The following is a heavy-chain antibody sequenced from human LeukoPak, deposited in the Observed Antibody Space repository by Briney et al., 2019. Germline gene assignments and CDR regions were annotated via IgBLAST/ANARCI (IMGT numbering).Heavy chain of an antibody. Sequence: GGSLRLSCAASGFTFSSYAMSWVRQAPGKGLEWVSAISGSGGSTYYADSVKGRFTISRDNSKNTLYLQMNCLRAEDTAVYYCAKADYDSSGWYFDYWGQGTLVTVSS. D-gene: IGHD3-22*01. J-gene: IGHJ4*02. CDR2: ISGSGGST. V-gene: IGHV3-23*01. CDR3: AKADYDSSGWYFDY. CDR1: GFTFSSYA.